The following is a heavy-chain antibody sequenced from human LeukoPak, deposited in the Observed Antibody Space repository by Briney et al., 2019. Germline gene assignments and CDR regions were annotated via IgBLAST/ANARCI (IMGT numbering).Heavy chain of an antibody. Sequence: GASVKVSCKASGGTFSSYAISWVRQAPGQGLEWMGRIIPILGIANYAQKFQGRVTITADKSTSTAYMELSSLRSEDTAVYYCAGSMWEYQLPPIENFDYWGQGTLVTVSS. CDR2: IIPILGIA. CDR3: AGSMWEYQLPPIENFDY. J-gene: IGHJ4*02. D-gene: IGHD2-2*01. V-gene: IGHV1-69*04. CDR1: GGTFSSYA.